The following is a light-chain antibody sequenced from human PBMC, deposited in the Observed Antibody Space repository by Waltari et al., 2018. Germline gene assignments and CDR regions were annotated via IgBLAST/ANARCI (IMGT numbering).Light chain of an antibody. J-gene: IGKJ5*01. CDR3: QEYGTSSS. CDR2: GAS. V-gene: IGKV3-20*01. Sequence: EIVLTQSPGTLSLSPGERATLSCRASQSVGSNYLVWYQQKPGQAPRLLIYGASSRATGIPDRFTGSGSGTDFTLTSSRLEPEDFAVYYCQEYGTSSSFGQGKRLEIK. CDR1: QSVGSNY.